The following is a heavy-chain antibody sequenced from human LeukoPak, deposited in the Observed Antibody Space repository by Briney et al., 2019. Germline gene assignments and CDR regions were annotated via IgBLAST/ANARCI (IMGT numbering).Heavy chain of an antibody. CDR2: IYSGGST. Sequence: GGSLRLSGAASGFTVSSNYMSWVRQAPGKGLEWVSVIYSGGSTYYADSVKGRFSISRDDSKNTLYLQINNLSAEDTAIYYCARDFSLVVGATDFWGQGTLVTVSS. D-gene: IGHD1-26*01. CDR1: GFTVSSNY. V-gene: IGHV3-53*01. CDR3: ARDFSLVVGATDF. J-gene: IGHJ4*02.